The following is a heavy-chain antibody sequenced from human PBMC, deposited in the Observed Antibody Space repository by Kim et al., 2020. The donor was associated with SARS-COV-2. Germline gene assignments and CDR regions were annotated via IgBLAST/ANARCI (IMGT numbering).Heavy chain of an antibody. D-gene: IGHD3-22*01. CDR3: ARGVRTFSMVVVVITAQTYYFDP. CDR2: INHSGYT. J-gene: IGHJ4*02. CDR1: GGSFSDYY. V-gene: IGHV4-34*01. Sequence: SETLSLTCAVYGGSFSDYYWTWIRQPPGKGLEWIGEINHSGYTSYNPSLKSRVTISVDTSKNQFSLKLSSVTAADTAVYYCARGVRTFSMVVVVITAQTYYFDPWSQGTLVTVSS.